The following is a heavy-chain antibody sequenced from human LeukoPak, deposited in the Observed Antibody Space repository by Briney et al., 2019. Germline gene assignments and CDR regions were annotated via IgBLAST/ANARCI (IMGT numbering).Heavy chain of an antibody. CDR2: INHSGST. Sequence: SETLSLTCAVYGGSFSGYYWSWIRQPPGKGLEWIGEINHSGSTNYNPSLKSRVTISVDRSKNQFSLKLSSVTAADTAVYYRARDHYYDSSGIYGMDVWGQGTTVTVSS. CDR3: ARDHYYDSSGIYGMDV. V-gene: IGHV4-34*01. CDR1: GGSFSGYY. J-gene: IGHJ6*02. D-gene: IGHD3-22*01.